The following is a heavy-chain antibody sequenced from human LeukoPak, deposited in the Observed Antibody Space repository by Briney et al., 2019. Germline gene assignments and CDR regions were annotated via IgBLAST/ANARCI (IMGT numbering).Heavy chain of an antibody. Sequence: ASVKVSCKASGYTFTSYGISWVRQAPGQGLEWMGWISAYNGNTNYAQKLQGRVTMTTDTSTSTAYMELRSLRSDDTAVYYCARTSRRYGAEGAIDYWGQGTLVTVSS. J-gene: IGHJ4*02. CDR2: ISAYNGNT. V-gene: IGHV1-18*01. D-gene: IGHD4-17*01. CDR1: GYTFTSYG. CDR3: ARTSRRYGAEGAIDY.